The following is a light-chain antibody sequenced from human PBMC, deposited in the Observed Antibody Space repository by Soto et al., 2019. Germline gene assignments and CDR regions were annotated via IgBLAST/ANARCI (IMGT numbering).Light chain of an antibody. J-gene: IGKJ2*01. CDR1: QSISSY. Sequence: DIQMTQSPSSLSASVGDRVTITCRASQSISSYLNWYQQKPGKAPKLLIYAASSLQSGVPSRFSGSGSGTDFTLTISSLKPEDFPTYSCQQSYSTPNTFGQGTKLEIK. CDR3: QQSYSTPNT. CDR2: AAS. V-gene: IGKV1-39*01.